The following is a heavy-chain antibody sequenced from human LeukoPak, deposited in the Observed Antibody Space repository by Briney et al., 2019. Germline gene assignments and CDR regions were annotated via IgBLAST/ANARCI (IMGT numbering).Heavy chain of an antibody. V-gene: IGHV4-59*01. D-gene: IGHD1-14*01. CDR3: ARASTTFDD. CDR2: VSDGGRT. J-gene: IGHJ4*02. CDR1: GGSITSYY. Sequence: SETLSLTCSVSGGSITSYYWSWIRQPPGKGLEWIGHVSDGGRTNYSPSLRSRVSISVDTSKNQFSLKLNSVTAADTAVYFCARASTTFDDWGQGTLVTVSS.